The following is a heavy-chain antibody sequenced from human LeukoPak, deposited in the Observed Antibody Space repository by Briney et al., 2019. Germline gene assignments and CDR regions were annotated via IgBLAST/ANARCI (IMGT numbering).Heavy chain of an antibody. CDR1: GYTFTGYY. D-gene: IGHD3-22*01. Sequence: ASVKISCKVSGYTFTGYYMHWVRQAPGQGLEWMGWINPNSGGTNYAQKFQGRVTMTRDTSISTAYMELSRLRSDDTAVYYCARSPMSSPFDYWGQGTLVTVSS. CDR3: ARSPMSSPFDY. J-gene: IGHJ4*02. CDR2: INPNSGGT. V-gene: IGHV1-2*02.